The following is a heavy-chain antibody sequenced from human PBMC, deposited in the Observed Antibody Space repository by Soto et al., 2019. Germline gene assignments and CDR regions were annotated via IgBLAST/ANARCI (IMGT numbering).Heavy chain of an antibody. CDR1: GGSISSYY. D-gene: IGHD3-10*01. CDR2: IYYSGST. CDR3: ARRGRADYYYYMDV. V-gene: IGHV4-59*08. Sequence: SETLSLTCTVSGGSISSYYWSWIRQPPGKGLEWIGYIYYSGSTNYNPSLKSRVTISVDTSKNQFSLKLSSVTAADTAVYYCARRGRADYYYYMDVWGKGTTVTVSS. J-gene: IGHJ6*03.